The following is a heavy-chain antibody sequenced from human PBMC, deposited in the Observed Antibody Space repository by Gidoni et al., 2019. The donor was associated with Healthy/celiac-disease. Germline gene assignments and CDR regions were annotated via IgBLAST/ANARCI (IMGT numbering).Heavy chain of an antibody. CDR1: GYTLTSYY. J-gene: IGHJ5*02. V-gene: IGHV1-46*01. CDR2: INPSGGST. D-gene: IGHD3-3*01. CDR3: ARDLRLDDNWFDP. Sequence: QAQLVQSGAVAKKPGASVKVSCKASGYTLTSYYMHWVRQAPGQGLEWMGIINPSGGSTSYAQKFQGRVTMTRDTSTSTVYMELSSLGSEDTAVYYCARDLRLDDNWFDPWGQGTLVTVSS.